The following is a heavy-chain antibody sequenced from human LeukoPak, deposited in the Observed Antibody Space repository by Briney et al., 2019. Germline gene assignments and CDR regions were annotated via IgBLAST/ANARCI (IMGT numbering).Heavy chain of an antibody. J-gene: IGHJ4*02. CDR3: ARDIGDSSGYYRDGFDY. D-gene: IGHD3-22*01. V-gene: IGHV3-20*04. Sequence: PGGSLRLSCAASGFTVSSNYMSWVRQAPGKGLEWVSGINWNGGSTGYADSVKGRFTISRDNAKNSLYLQMNSLRAEDTALYYCARDIGDSSGYYRDGFDYWGQGTLVTVSS. CDR1: GFTVSSNY. CDR2: INWNGGST.